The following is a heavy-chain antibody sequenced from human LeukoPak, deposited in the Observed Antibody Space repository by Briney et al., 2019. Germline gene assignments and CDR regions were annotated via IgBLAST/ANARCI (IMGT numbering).Heavy chain of an antibody. CDR3: ARDLWNFYDDSGYNRDFDS. V-gene: IGHV1-18*01. CDR2: IGTYGGDT. J-gene: IGHJ5*01. CDR1: SR. D-gene: IGHD3-22*01. Sequence: ASVKVSCKAPSRISWVRQAPGQGLEWMGWIGTYGGDTYYAQKFQGRITVTTDTSTSTVYMELRNLRSDDTAVYYCARDLWNFYDDSGYNRDFDSWGQGTLVTVSS.